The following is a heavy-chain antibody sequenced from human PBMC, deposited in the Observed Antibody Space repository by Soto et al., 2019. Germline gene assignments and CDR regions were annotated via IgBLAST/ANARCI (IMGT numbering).Heavy chain of an antibody. Sequence: EVQLVETGGGLIQPGGSLTLSCAASGFSVSSTYMSWVRQAPGKGLQWVSVLYVGGTTYYANSVKGRFTISRDNSRNTLYLHLDSLTTEDTAVYYCARHPHTNSWPAALDYWGQGALVTVSS. CDR3: ARHPHTNSWPAALDY. D-gene: IGHD2-15*01. CDR2: LYVGGTT. V-gene: IGHV3-53*02. J-gene: IGHJ4*02. CDR1: GFSVSSTY.